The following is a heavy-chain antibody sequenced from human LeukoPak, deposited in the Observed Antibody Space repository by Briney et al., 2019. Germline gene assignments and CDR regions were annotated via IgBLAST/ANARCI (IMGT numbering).Heavy chain of an antibody. J-gene: IGHJ4*02. CDR3: ARAGNCGGDCYHPSPLGY. D-gene: IGHD2-21*02. CDR2: IIPIFATA. V-gene: IGHV1-69*13. CDR1: GGTFSTNA. Sequence: VTVSCKASGGTFSTNAISGVRQAPGQGGEGMGGIIPIFATANYAQKFQGRVTITADESTSTAYMELSSLRSEDTAVYYCARAGNCGGDCYHPSPLGYWGQGTLVTVSS.